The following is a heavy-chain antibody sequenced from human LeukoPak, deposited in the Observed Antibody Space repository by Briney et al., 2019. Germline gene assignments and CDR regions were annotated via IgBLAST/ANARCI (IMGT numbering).Heavy chain of an antibody. CDR1: GFTFSDYY. CDR3: AKEGDYYGSGSYRDGFDI. J-gene: IGHJ3*02. Sequence: GGSLRLSCAASGFTFSDYYMSWIRQAPGKGLEWVSYISSSGSTIYYADSVKGRFTISRDNAKNSLYLQMNSLRPGDTAVYYCAKEGDYYGSGSYRDGFDIWGQGTRATVSS. D-gene: IGHD3-10*01. V-gene: IGHV3-11*04. CDR2: ISSSGSTI.